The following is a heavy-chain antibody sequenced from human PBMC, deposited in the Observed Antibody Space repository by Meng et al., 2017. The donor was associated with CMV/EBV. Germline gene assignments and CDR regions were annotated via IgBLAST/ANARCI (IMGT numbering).Heavy chain of an antibody. CDR2: IIPIFSTA. CDR3: VLDSSGWYSM. D-gene: IGHD6-19*01. CDR1: GGTFSSYA. Sequence: SVKVSCKASGGTFSSYAISWVRQAPGQGLEWMGGIIPIFSTANYAQKFQGRVTITTDESTSTAYMELSSLRSEDTAVYYCVLDSSGWYSMWGQGTLVTVSS. J-gene: IGHJ4*02. V-gene: IGHV1-69*05.